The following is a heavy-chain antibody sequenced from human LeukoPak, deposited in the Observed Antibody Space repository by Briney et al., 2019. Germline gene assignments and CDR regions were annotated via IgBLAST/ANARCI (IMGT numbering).Heavy chain of an antibody. J-gene: IGHJ3*02. CDR3: ARPGSELWFNDAFDI. V-gene: IGHV3-30*04. Sequence: GGSLRLSCAASGFTFSSYAMHWVRQAPGKGLEWVAIISYDGSNKYYADSVKGRFTISRDNSKNTLYLQMNSLRAEDTAVYYCARPGSELWFNDAFDIWGQGTMVTVSS. CDR1: GFTFSSYA. CDR2: ISYDGSNK. D-gene: IGHD5-18*01.